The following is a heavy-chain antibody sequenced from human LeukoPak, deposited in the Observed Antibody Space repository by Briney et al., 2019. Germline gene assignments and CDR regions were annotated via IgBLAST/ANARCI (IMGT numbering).Heavy chain of an antibody. Sequence: GGSLRLSYSPWRFTFSTYWLSWVRQAPAKGLEGVANIKPDGGEQYYVDSAKGRFTISRDNAKNSLYLQMSSLHAEDRDVYYCASGNWNDRAFDIWGQGTMVTVS. D-gene: IGHD1-20*01. CDR2: IKPDGGEQ. CDR3: ASGNWNDRAFDI. CDR1: RFTFSTYW. V-gene: IGHV3-7*01. J-gene: IGHJ3*02.